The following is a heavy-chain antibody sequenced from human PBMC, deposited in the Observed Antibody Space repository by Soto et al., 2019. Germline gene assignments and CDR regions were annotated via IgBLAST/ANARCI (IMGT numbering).Heavy chain of an antibody. CDR3: RSCGNEKIYYYYGMDV. CDR1: GYSFTSYW. CDR2: IYPGDSDT. Sequence: GESLKISCKGSGYSFTSYWIGWVRQMPGKGLEWMGIIYPGDSDTRYSPSFQGQVTISDDKSISTPYLQWSSLKASDTAMYYCRSCGNEKIYYYYGMDVWGQGTTVTVSS. D-gene: IGHD2-21*01. V-gene: IGHV5-51*01. J-gene: IGHJ6*02.